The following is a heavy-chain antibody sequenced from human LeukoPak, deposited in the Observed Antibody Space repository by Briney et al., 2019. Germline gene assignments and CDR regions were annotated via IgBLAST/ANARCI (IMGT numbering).Heavy chain of an antibody. CDR3: AKGDIVVVVAATFDY. J-gene: IGHJ4*02. Sequence: GGSLRLSCAASGFSFDDYGMMWVRQVQGKGLEWVSGINWNGGSIGYGDSVKGRVTISRDNAKNSLYLEMNSLRAEDTAVYYCAKGDIVVVVAATFDYWGQGTLVTVSS. CDR1: GFSFDDYG. V-gene: IGHV3-20*04. D-gene: IGHD2-15*01. CDR2: INWNGGSI.